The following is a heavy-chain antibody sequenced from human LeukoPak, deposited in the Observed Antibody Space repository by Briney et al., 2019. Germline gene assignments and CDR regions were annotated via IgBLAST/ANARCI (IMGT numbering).Heavy chain of an antibody. V-gene: IGHV1-2*02. J-gene: IGHJ5*02. CDR3: ARDRRGTGSIAVAANWFDP. Sequence: RRASVKVSCKASGYTFTSYDINWVRQAPGQGPEWMGWINPNSGGTNYAQKLQGRVTMTRDTSISTAYMELSRLRSDDTAVYYCARDRRGTGSIAVAANWFDPWGQGTLVTVSS. D-gene: IGHD6-19*01. CDR2: INPNSGGT. CDR1: GYTFTSYD.